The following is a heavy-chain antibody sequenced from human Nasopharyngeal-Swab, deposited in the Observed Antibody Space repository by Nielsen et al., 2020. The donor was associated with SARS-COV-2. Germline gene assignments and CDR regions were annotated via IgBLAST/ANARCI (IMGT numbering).Heavy chain of an antibody. D-gene: IGHD3-10*01. CDR3: ARDRGDLRKYNCDS. J-gene: IGHJ4*02. V-gene: IGHV4-61*08. Sequence: SETLSLTCSVSGGSVSSVGYYWNWIRQPPGRPLEWLGYIYHDGGTNYNPSLMGRVIMSVDTSMNQFSLRLTSVSTADTAVYYCARDRGDLRKYNCDSWGRGTLVTVSS. CDR2: IYHDGGT. CDR1: GGSVSSVGYY.